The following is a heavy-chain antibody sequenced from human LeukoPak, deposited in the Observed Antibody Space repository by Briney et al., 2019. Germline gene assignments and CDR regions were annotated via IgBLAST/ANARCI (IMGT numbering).Heavy chain of an antibody. J-gene: IGHJ3*02. V-gene: IGHV3-30*04. D-gene: IGHD3-22*01. CDR2: ISYDGSNK. Sequence: GRSLRLSCAASRFTFSSYAMHWVRQAPGKGLEWVAVISYDGSNKYYADSVKGRFTISRDNSKNTLYLQMNSLRAEDTAVYYCARDEEYYDSSGYYRNDAFDIWGQGTMVTVSS. CDR1: RFTFSSYA. CDR3: ARDEEYYDSSGYYRNDAFDI.